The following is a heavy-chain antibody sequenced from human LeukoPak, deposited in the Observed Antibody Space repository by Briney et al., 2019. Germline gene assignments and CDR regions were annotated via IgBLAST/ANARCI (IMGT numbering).Heavy chain of an antibody. V-gene: IGHV4-30-2*01. CDR2: IYHSGST. CDR3: ARGTGIAAAGYYSDY. CDR1: GGSISSGGYS. J-gene: IGHJ4*02. D-gene: IGHD6-13*01. Sequence: SETLSLTCPVSGGSISSGGYSWSWIRQPPGKGLEWIGYIYHSGSTYYNPSLKSRVTISVDRSKNQFSLKLSSVTAADTAVYYCARGTGIAAAGYYSDYWGQGTLVTVSS.